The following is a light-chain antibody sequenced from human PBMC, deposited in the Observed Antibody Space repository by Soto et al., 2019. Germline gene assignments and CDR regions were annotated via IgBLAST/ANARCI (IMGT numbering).Light chain of an antibody. J-gene: IGKJ5*01. Sequence: EVVLTQSPATLSLSPGERATLSCRASQSVSNNYLAWYQQKPGQAPRLLIYGASNRATGIPARFSGSGSGTDFTLTISSLEPEDFAVYYCQQRNNWPTFGQGTRLEIK. CDR2: GAS. CDR3: QQRNNWPT. CDR1: QSVSNNY. V-gene: IGKV3-11*01.